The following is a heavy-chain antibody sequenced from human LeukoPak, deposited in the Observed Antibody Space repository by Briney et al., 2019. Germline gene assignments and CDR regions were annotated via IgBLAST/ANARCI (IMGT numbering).Heavy chain of an antibody. CDR1: GFTFSSYE. CDR2: ISSSGSTI. D-gene: IGHD2-2*01. CDR3: AREEGDCSSTSCYSPFDY. V-gene: IGHV3-48*03. J-gene: IGHJ4*02. Sequence: GGSLRLSCAASGFTFSSYEMNWVRQAPGKGLEWVSYISSSGSTIYYADSVKGRFTISRDNAKNSLYLQMNSLRAEDTAVYYCAREEGDCSSTSCYSPFDYWGQGTLVTVSS.